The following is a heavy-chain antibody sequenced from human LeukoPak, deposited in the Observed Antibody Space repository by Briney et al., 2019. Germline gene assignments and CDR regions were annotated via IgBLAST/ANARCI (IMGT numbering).Heavy chain of an antibody. CDR2: INTYNGNT. Sequence: ASVKVSCKASGYTFNNYGISWVRQAPGQGLEWMGWINTYNGNTNYAQKLQGRVTMTTDTSTSTAYMELRSLTSDDAAVYYCARDNAGGYCTSSSCYEKNNWFDTWGQGTLVTVSS. CDR3: ARDNAGGYCTSSSCYEKNNWFDT. CDR1: GYTFNNYG. D-gene: IGHD2-2*01. J-gene: IGHJ5*02. V-gene: IGHV1-18*01.